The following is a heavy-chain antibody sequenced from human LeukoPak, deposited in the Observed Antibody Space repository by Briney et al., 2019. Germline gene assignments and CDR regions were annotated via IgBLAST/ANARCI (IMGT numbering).Heavy chain of an antibody. Sequence: GGSLRLSCAASGFTFSSYGMHWVRQAPGKGLEWVAVIWYDGTNKYYADSVKGRFTISRDNSKKTLYLQMNSLRAEDTAVYYCARIGGDRHPIEYWGQGTLVTVSS. CDR3: ARIGGDRHPIEY. CDR2: IWYDGTNK. CDR1: GFTFSSYG. J-gene: IGHJ4*02. D-gene: IGHD2-21*02. V-gene: IGHV3-33*01.